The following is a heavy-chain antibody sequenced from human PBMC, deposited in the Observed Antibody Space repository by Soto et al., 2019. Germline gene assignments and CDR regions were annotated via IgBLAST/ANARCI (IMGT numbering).Heavy chain of an antibody. CDR2: IRGSGGST. CDR1: GFTFSSYA. J-gene: IGHJ6*03. CDR3: AKRERDFWSGLRGYYMDV. V-gene: IGHV3-23*01. Sequence: GGSLRLSCAASGFTFSSYAMSWVRQAPGKGLEWVSAIRGSGGSTYYADSVKGRFTISRDNSKNTLYLQMNSLRAEETAVYYCAKRERDFWSGLRGYYMDVWGKGTTVTVSS. D-gene: IGHD3-3*01.